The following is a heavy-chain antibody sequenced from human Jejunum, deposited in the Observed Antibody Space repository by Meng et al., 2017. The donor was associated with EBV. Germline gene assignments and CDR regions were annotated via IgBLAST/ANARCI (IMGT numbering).Heavy chain of an antibody. CDR2: INPNSGGT. J-gene: IGHJ4*02. D-gene: IGHD3-22*01. CDR1: GTTFTGYF. CDR3: ARDYSDSSRQGY. Sequence: QEELVQAVARLKRPGASVRVSCKASGTTFTGYFIHWVRQAPGQGLEWMGRINPNSGGTSYTQKFQGRVTMTRDTSITTAYMELSRLGSDDTAVDYCARDYSDSSRQGYWGQGTLVTVSS. V-gene: IGHV1-2*06.